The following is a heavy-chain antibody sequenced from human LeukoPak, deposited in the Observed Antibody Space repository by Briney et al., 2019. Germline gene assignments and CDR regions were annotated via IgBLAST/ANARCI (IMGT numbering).Heavy chain of an antibody. Sequence: GGSLRLSCAASGFTFSSYAMHWVRQAPGKGLEWVAVISYDGSNKYYAESVKGRFTISRDNSKNTLSVQMNSLRAEDTAVYYCAKDGRQWKTFYYGSGSADGFDIWGQGTMVTVSS. CDR2: ISYDGSNK. CDR1: GFTFSSYA. D-gene: IGHD3-10*01. CDR3: AKDGRQWKTFYYGSGSADGFDI. J-gene: IGHJ3*02. V-gene: IGHV3-30*04.